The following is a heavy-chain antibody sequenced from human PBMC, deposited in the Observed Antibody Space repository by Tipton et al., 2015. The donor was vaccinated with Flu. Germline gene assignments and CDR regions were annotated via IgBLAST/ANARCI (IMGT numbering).Heavy chain of an antibody. CDR1: GYTFTTYY. J-gene: IGHJ4*02. D-gene: IGHD3-9*01. V-gene: IGHV1-46*01. CDR2: IIPISGRT. CDR3: VRHETYNDILTGPFDS. Sequence: QVQLVQSGAEVKKPGASVKVSCKASGYTFTTYYIHWVRQAPGQGLEWMGRIIPISGRTNYAQKFQGRVTITADESTTTAFMELSSLRSDDTALYYCVRHETYNDILTGPFDSWGQGTLVTVSS.